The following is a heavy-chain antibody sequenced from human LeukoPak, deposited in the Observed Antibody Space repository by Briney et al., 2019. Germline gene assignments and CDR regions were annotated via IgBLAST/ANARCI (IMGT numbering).Heavy chain of an antibody. V-gene: IGHV3-48*02. J-gene: IGHJ4*02. CDR3: ARGLSRYYYDSSGSNYFDY. CDR1: GFTFSNYN. CDR2: ISSSSSTI. D-gene: IGHD3-22*01. Sequence: PGGSLRLSCEASGFTFSNYNMNWVRQAPGKGLEWVSYISSSSSTIYYADSVKGRFTISRDNAKNSLHLQMNSLRDEDTAVYYCARGLSRYYYDSSGSNYFDYWGQGTLVTVSS.